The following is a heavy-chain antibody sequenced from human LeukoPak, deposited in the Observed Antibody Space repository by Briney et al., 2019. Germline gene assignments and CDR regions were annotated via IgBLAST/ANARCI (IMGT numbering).Heavy chain of an antibody. V-gene: IGHV4-59*01. J-gene: IGHJ5*02. D-gene: IGHD6-19*01. CDR2: IYYSGST. CDR1: GGSISSYY. CDR3: ARDSGAYSSGWYSYWFDP. Sequence: SETLSLTCTVSGGSISSYYWSWIRQPPGKGLEWIGYIYYSGSTNYNPSLKSRVTISVDTSKNQFSLKLSSVTAADTAVYYCARDSGAYSSGWYSYWFDPWGQGTLVTVSS.